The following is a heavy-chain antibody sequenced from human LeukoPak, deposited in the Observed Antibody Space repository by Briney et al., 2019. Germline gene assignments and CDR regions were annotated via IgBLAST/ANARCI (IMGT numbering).Heavy chain of an antibody. CDR2: INPSGGST. V-gene: IGHV1-46*01. CDR3: ARDNPDIVVFQHHRRKDNWFDP. J-gene: IGHJ5*01. D-gene: IGHD2-2*01. CDR1: GYTFTSYY. Sequence: GASVKVSCKASGYTFTSYYMHWVRQAPGQGLEWMGIINPSGGSTSYAQKFQGRVTMTRDTSTSTVYMELSSLRSEDTAVYYCARDNPDIVVFQHHRRKDNWFDPWGQGTLVTVSS.